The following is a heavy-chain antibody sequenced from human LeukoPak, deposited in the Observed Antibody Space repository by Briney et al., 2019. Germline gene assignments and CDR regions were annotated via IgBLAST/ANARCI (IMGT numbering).Heavy chain of an antibody. D-gene: IGHD3-9*01. CDR1: GYTFTGYY. CDR2: INPNSGGA. CDR3: ARNDILTANDY. V-gene: IGHV1-2*02. Sequence: GASVKVSCKASGYTFTGYYMHWERQAPGQGLEWMGWINPNSGGANYAQKFQGRVTMTRDTSISTAYMELSRLRSDDTAVYYCARNDILTANDYWGQGTLVTVSS. J-gene: IGHJ4*02.